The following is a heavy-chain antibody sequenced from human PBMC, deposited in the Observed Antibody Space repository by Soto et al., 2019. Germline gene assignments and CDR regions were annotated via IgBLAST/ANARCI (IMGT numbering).Heavy chain of an antibody. CDR1: GGSISSSSYY. CDR3: ARRRYFEWAFDY. CDR2: IHYSGNT. Sequence: SETLSLTCTVSGGSISSSSYYWSWIRQPPGKGLEWIGYIHYSGNTNYNPSLKSRVSISVATSKNQFSLNLRSVTAADTAVYYCARRRYFEWAFDYWGQGMLVTVSS. D-gene: IGHD3-9*01. J-gene: IGHJ4*02. V-gene: IGHV4-61*01.